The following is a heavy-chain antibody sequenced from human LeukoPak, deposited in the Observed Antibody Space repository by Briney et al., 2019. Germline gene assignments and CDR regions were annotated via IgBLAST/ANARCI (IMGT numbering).Heavy chain of an antibody. V-gene: IGHV3-9*01. CDR1: GFTFDDFA. D-gene: IGHD3-22*01. J-gene: IGHJ4*02. Sequence: GGSLRLSCAASGFTFDDFAMHWVRQGPGKGLEWVSGISWNSGNIGYADSVKGRFTISRDNAKRSLYLQMNSLRAEDTAVYYCAREDYDSSGYYGWGQGTLVTVSS. CDR2: ISWNSGNI. CDR3: AREDYDSSGYYG.